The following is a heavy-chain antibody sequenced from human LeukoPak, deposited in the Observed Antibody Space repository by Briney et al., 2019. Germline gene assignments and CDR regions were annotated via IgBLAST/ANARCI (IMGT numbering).Heavy chain of an antibody. CDR1: GGTFSSYA. CDR3: ARGPRTTGTTYYCYGMDV. CDR2: TIPIFGTA. Sequence: ASVKVSCKASGGTFSSYAISWVRQAPGQGLEWMGGTIPIFGTANYAQKFQGRVTITADKSTSTAYMELSSLRSEDTAVYYCARGPRTTGTTYYCYGMDVWGKGTTVTVSS. V-gene: IGHV1-69*06. J-gene: IGHJ6*04. D-gene: IGHD1-1*01.